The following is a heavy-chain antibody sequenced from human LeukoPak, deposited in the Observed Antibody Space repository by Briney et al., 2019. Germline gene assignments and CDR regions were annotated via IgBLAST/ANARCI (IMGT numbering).Heavy chain of an antibody. CDR1: GGSFSGYY. J-gene: IGHJ4*02. CDR2: INHSGST. Sequence: SETLSLTCAVYGGSFSGYYWSWIRQPPGKGLERIGEINHSGSTNYNPSLKSRVTISVDTSKNQFSLKLSSVTAADTAVYYCASRLRDGYNFDYWGQGTLVTVSS. D-gene: IGHD5-24*01. CDR3: ASRLRDGYNFDY. V-gene: IGHV4-34*01.